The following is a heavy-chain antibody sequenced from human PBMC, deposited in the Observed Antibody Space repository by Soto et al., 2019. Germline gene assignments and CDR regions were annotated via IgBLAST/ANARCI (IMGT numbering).Heavy chain of an antibody. Sequence: GGSLRLSCVVSGFTFSSNWMYWVRQAPGKGLEWLANIKYDGSEKNYGDSVKGRFAISRDNAKNSLYLQMNSLSVDDTAVYYCARGLYSRGYWGQGTLVTVSS. J-gene: IGHJ4*02. CDR2: IKYDGSEK. V-gene: IGHV3-7*03. CDR1: GFTFSSNW. D-gene: IGHD3-16*01. CDR3: ARGLYSRGY.